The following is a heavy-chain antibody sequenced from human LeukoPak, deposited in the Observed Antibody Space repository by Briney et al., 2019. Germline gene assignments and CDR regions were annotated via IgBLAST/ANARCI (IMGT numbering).Heavy chain of an antibody. J-gene: IGHJ4*02. CDR2: IYSGGST. CDR3: ASDYDITYDY. CDR1: GFTVSSNY. D-gene: IGHD3-9*01. Sequence: GGSLRLSCAASGFTVSSNYMSWVRQAPGKGLEWVSVIYSGGSTYYADSVKGRFTISRDNAKNSLYLQMNSLRAEDTAVYYCASDYDITYDYWGQGTLVTVSS. V-gene: IGHV3-53*01.